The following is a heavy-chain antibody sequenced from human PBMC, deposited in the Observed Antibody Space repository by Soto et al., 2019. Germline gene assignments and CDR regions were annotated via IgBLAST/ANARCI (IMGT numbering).Heavy chain of an antibody. CDR1: GGTFSSYA. V-gene: IGHV1-69*01. CDR2: IIPIFGSA. D-gene: IGHD3-22*01. CDR3: ARGLKRYYDSSGYGYYYYGMDV. J-gene: IGHJ6*02. Sequence: QVQLVQSGAEVKKPGSSVKVSCKASGGTFSSYAISWVRQAPGQGLEWMGGIIPIFGSANYAQKFQGRVTITADESTSTAYMALSSLGYEDTAVYYCARGLKRYYDSSGYGYYYYGMDVWGQGTTVTVSS.